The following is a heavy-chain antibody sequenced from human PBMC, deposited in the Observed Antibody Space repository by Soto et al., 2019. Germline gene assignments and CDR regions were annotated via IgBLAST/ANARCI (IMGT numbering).Heavy chain of an antibody. D-gene: IGHD1-20*01. CDR3: ARYKSTYYYGVDV. CDR1: GGSISSYY. V-gene: IGHV4-59*01. CDR2: IYYSGIT. J-gene: IGHJ6*02. Sequence: QVQLQESGPGLVKPSETLSLTCTVSGGSISSYYWSWIRQPPGKGLEWIGYIYYSGITNYNPSLKTRVTISVDTSKNQFSLKLSSVTAADTAVYYSARYKSTYYYGVDVWGQGTTVTVSS.